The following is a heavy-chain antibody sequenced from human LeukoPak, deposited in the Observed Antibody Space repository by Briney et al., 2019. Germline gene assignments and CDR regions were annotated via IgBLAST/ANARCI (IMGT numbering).Heavy chain of an antibody. CDR3: ARDNYGTLDY. V-gene: IGHV1-2*02. CDR1: GYTFTDYF. D-gene: IGHD4-17*01. Sequence: GASVKLSCKISGYTFTDYFIHWVRQAPGQGLEWMGWTSPKSGDRKCTQKFRGRVTMTRDTSISTVYMELDRLTFDDTAVYFCARDNYGTLDYWGQGSLVTVSS. CDR2: TSPKSGDR. J-gene: IGHJ4*02.